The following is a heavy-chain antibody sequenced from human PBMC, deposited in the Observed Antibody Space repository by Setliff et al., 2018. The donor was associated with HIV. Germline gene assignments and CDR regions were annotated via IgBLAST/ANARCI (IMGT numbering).Heavy chain of an antibody. CDR2: INYSGDT. J-gene: IGHJ5*01. Sequence: PSETLSLTCAFYGGSFPAYYLNWVRQPPGKGLEWIGEINYSGDTTYNPSLKSRVSMFIDTPKKQFSLKVASVTAADTAVYYCVRQHGDDAFGSWGQGTLVTVSS. V-gene: IGHV4-34*01. CDR1: GGSFPAYY. CDR3: VRQHGDDAFGS. D-gene: IGHD5-12*01.